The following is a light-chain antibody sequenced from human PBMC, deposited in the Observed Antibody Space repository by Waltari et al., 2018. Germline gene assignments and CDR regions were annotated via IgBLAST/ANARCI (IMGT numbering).Light chain of an antibody. V-gene: IGLV1-47*01. CDR1: SSHIGSNY. Sequence: QSVLTQPPSASGTAGQRVTIACSGSSSHIGSNYVYWYQHLPGTAPKLLIYANNRRPSGVPDRFSGSTSGTSASLAISGLRPEDEGDYYCAGRDVSLSGVIFGRGTKLTVL. CDR3: AGRDVSLSGVI. CDR2: ANN. J-gene: IGLJ2*01.